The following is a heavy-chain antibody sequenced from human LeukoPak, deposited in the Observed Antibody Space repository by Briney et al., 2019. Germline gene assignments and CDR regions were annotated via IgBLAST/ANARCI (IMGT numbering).Heavy chain of an antibody. CDR2: ISSSGGTT. D-gene: IGHD2-15*01. CDR1: GFIFSNFG. J-gene: IGHJ3*02. CDR3: AKDAKRYCSGGSCSHAFDI. V-gene: IGHV3-23*01. Sequence: GGSLRLSCAASGFIFSNFGMSWVRQAPGKGLEWVSAISSSGGTTYYADSVKGRFTISRDNSKNTLYLQMNSLRAEDTAVYYCAKDAKRYCSGGSCSHAFDIWGQGTMVTVSS.